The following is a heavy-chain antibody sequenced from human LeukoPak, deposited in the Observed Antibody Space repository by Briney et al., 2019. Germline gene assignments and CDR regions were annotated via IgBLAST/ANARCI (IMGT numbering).Heavy chain of an antibody. Sequence: GGSLRLSCAGSGFTFSSAWMSWVRQAPGKGLEWVGRIKSKTDGGTTYYAAPVKGRFTLSGDDSKNTLYLQMSNLKSEDTAVYYCATEYHGAFNYWGQGSLVTVSS. CDR1: GFTFSSAW. V-gene: IGHV3-15*01. CDR2: IKSKTDGGTT. D-gene: IGHD5-24*01. CDR3: ATEYHGAFNY. J-gene: IGHJ4*02.